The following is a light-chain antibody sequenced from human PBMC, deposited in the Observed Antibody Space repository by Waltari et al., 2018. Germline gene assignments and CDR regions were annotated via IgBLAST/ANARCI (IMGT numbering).Light chain of an antibody. CDR3: SSYTTSSAPGV. J-gene: IGLJ1*01. CDR1: DSDVVPYDF. Sequence: QSALTQPASVSGSPGQSISISCPGPDSDVVPYDFVSWYQQHPGKAPHLIIYEVSKRPSGISNRFSASKSGNTASLTISGLQAEDEADYYCSSYTTSSAPGVFGTGTRVTVL. CDR2: EVS. V-gene: IGLV2-14*01.